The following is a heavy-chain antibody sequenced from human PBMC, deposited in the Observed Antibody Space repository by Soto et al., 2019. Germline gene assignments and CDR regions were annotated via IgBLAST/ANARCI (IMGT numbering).Heavy chain of an antibody. J-gene: IGHJ4*02. CDR2: VSWNSGAK. CDR3: AKGVATAVPALDY. V-gene: IGHV3-9*01. Sequence: GGSLRLSCVASGFSFDDFVMNWVRQRPGKGLEWVSSVSWNSGAKLYADSVKGRFAISRDSAKKSVYLQMNSLRPDDTAFYYCAKGVATAVPALDYWGQGTLGTVS. CDR1: GFSFDDFV. D-gene: IGHD2-21*02.